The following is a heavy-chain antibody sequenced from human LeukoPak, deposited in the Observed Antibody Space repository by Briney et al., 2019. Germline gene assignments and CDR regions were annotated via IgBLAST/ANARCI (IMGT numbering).Heavy chain of an antibody. CDR2: ISCSGNTI. D-gene: IGHD3-10*02. CDR3: AELGITKVGGV. Sequence: GGSLRLSCAASGFTFSSYEMNWVRQAPGKGLEWVSYISCSGNTIYYADSVKGRFTISRDNDKNSLYLQMNSLRADDTAVYYCAELGITKVGGVWGKGTTVTISS. V-gene: IGHV3-48*03. J-gene: IGHJ6*04. CDR1: GFTFSSYE.